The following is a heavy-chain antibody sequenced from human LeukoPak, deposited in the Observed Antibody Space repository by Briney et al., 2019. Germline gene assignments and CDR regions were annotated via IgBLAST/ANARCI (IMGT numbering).Heavy chain of an antibody. CDR1: GFTFSSYS. J-gene: IGHJ4*02. D-gene: IGHD6-13*01. V-gene: IGHV3-21*01. Sequence: GGSLRLSCAASGFTFSSYSMNWVRQAPGKGLEWVSSISSSSSYIYYADSVKGRFTISRDNAKNSLYLQMNSLRAEDTAVYYCASGAAGRFDYWGRGTLVTVSS. CDR2: ISSSSSYI. CDR3: ASGAAGRFDY.